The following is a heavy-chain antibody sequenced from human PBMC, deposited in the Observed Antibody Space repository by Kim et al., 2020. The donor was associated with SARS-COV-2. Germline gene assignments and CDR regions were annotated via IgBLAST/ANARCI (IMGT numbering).Heavy chain of an antibody. J-gene: IGHJ1*01. D-gene: IGHD6-19*01. Sequence: GGSLRLSCAASGFTFSSYAMSWVRQAPGKGLEWVSAISGSGGSTYYADSVKGRFTISRDNSKNTLYLQMNSLRAEDTAVYYCATEQDSSGWYFGADYFQHWGQGTLVTVSS. CDR1: GFTFSSYA. CDR2: ISGSGGST. V-gene: IGHV3-23*01. CDR3: ATEQDSSGWYFGADYFQH.